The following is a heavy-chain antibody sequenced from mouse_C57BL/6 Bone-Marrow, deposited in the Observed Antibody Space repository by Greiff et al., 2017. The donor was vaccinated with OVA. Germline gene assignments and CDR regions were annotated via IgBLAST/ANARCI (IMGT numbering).Heavy chain of an antibody. CDR1: GFSLTSYG. Sequence: VKLVESGPGLVAPSQSLSITCTVSGFSLTSYGVSWVRQPPGKGLEWLGVIWGDGGTTYHSALISRLSISKDNSKSQVFLKLNSLQTDDTATYYCAKSCHYYGSSYPGYFDYWGQGTTLTVSS. V-gene: IGHV2-3*01. D-gene: IGHD1-1*01. CDR3: AKSCHYYGSSYPGYFDY. J-gene: IGHJ2*01. CDR2: IWGDGGT.